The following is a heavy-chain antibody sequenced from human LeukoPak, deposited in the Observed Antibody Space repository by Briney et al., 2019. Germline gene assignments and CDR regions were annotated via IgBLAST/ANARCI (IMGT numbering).Heavy chain of an antibody. CDR2: ISSSGVST. V-gene: IGHV3-23*01. CDR3: AKGILYDYGDYGQGFDY. Sequence: GGSLRLSCSASGFTFSNFGMSWVRQAPGKGLEWISTISSSGVSTYYADSVKGRFTISRDNSKNTLYLQMNSLRAEDTAVYYCAKGILYDYGDYGQGFDYWGQGTLVTVSS. D-gene: IGHD4-17*01. CDR1: GFTFSNFG. J-gene: IGHJ4*02.